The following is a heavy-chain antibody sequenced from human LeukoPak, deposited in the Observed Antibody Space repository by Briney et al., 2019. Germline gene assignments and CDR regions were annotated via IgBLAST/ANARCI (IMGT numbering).Heavy chain of an antibody. CDR2: IRYDGSNK. Sequence: PGGSLRLSCAASGFTFSSYGMHWVRQAPGKGLEWVAFIRYDGSNKNYADSVKGRFTISRDNSKNTLYLQMNSLRAEDTAIYYCAKGDPGILYYYMDVWGNGTTVTVSS. CDR1: GFTFSSYG. J-gene: IGHJ6*03. V-gene: IGHV3-30*02. CDR3: AKGDPGILYYYMDV. D-gene: IGHD2-21*01.